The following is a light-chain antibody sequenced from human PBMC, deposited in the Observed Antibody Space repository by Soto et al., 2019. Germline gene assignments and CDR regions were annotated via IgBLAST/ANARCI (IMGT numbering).Light chain of an antibody. CDR1: KIETKT. CDR2: DDS. V-gene: IGLV3-21*02. J-gene: IGLJ1*01. Sequence: SYELTQPPSVSVAPGQMARISCGGNKIETKTVFWYQQKPGQAPVVVVSDDSVRPSGIPERFSGSNSGGTATLSIIGVEAGDEADYYCQVWDSLSDHHVFGPGTKLTVL. CDR3: QVWDSLSDHHV.